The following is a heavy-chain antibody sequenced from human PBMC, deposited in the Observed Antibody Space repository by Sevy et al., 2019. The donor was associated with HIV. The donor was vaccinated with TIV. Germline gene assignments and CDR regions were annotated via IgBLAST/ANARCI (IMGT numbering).Heavy chain of an antibody. V-gene: IGHV1-24*01. CDR3: VTTKDYYDSSACPFDY. Sequence: ASVNVSCKVSGYTLTELSMHWVRQAPGKGLEWMGSFDPEDGETIYSQKFQGRVTMTEDTSADTAYMELSSLRSEDTAVYFCVTTKDYYDSSACPFDYWGQGTLVTVSP. CDR1: GYTLTELS. D-gene: IGHD3-22*01. CDR2: FDPEDGET. J-gene: IGHJ4*02.